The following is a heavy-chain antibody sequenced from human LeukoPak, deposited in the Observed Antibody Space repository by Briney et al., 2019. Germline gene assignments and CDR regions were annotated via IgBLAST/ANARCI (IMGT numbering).Heavy chain of an antibody. D-gene: IGHD3-10*01. CDR1: GFTVSGTF. CDR2: IYSAGVT. V-gene: IGHV3-53*01. Sequence: GGPLRLSCAGSGFTVSGTFMTWVRQAPGKGLECVSLIYSAGVTHYADSVKGRFTISRDNAKNTLYLQMDSLRAEDTAVYYCAARGGGDYYGMDVWGQGTTVTVSS. J-gene: IGHJ6*02. CDR3: AARGGGDYYGMDV.